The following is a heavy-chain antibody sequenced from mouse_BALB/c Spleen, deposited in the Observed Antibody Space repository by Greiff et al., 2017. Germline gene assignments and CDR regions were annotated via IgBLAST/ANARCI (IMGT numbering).Heavy chain of an antibody. Sequence: VQLQQSGPDLVKPGASLKISCNASGYSFTGYTLYWVKQSHRKNLLWIGRFIPYNGGTSYNQKFKGKATFTLDTSSSTAYMELLSLTSEDSAVYYSARSTTVVADYYAMDYWGQGTSVTVSS. V-gene: IGHV1-18*01. CDR1: GYSFTGYT. D-gene: IGHD1-1*01. CDR2: FIPYNGGT. J-gene: IGHJ4*01. CDR3: ARSTTVVADYYAMDY.